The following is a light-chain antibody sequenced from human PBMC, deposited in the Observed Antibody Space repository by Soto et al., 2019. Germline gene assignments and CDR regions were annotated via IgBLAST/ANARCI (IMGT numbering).Light chain of an antibody. CDR3: QQRIHCYR. CDR1: QSVSSY. Sequence: IVLTQSPATLSLSPGERATPSCRASQSVSSYLAWYQQKPGQAPRLLIYDASNRATGIPARFSGSGSGTDFTLTMSSLEPEDCSVYYCQQRIHCYRFGQGTKVEIK. V-gene: IGKV3-11*01. CDR2: DAS. J-gene: IGKJ1*01.